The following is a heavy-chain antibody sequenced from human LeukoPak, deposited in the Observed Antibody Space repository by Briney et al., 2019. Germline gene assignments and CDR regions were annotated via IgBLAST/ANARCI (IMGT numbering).Heavy chain of an antibody. Sequence: KPSETLSLTCAVYGGSFSGYYWSWIRQPPGKGLEWIGEINHSGSTNYNPSLKSRVTISVDTSKNQFSLKLSSVTAADTAVYYCASRIAARLPSYYYYGVDVWGQGTTVTVSS. D-gene: IGHD6-6*01. V-gene: IGHV4-34*01. CDR2: INHSGST. CDR1: GGSFSGYY. CDR3: ASRIAARLPSYYYYGVDV. J-gene: IGHJ6*02.